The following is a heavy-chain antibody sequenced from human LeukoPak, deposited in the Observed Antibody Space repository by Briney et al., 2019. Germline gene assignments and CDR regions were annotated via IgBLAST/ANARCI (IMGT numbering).Heavy chain of an antibody. CDR1: GGSISSYY. D-gene: IGHD3-10*01. CDR2: IYYSGST. Sequence: SETLSLTCTVSGGSISSYYWSWIRQPPGKGLEWIGYIYYSGSTNYNPSLKSRVTISVDTSKNQFSLKLSSVTAADTAVYYCARHVLNTYYYGTGLDYWGQGTLVTVSS. J-gene: IGHJ4*02. CDR3: ARHVLNTYYYGTGLDY. V-gene: IGHV4-59*08.